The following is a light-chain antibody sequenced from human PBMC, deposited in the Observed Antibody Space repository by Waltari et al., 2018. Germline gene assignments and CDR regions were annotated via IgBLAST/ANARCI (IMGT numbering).Light chain of an antibody. Sequence: DIQMTQSPSTLSASVGDRVSITCRASQSINNWLAWYQHKPGKAPNLLIYKASSVESGVPSRFSGSGFGTEFTLTISSLQPDDVATYYCQQYKTYWSFGQGTKLEIK. CDR3: QQYKTYWS. CDR1: QSINNW. CDR2: KAS. V-gene: IGKV1-5*03. J-gene: IGKJ2*01.